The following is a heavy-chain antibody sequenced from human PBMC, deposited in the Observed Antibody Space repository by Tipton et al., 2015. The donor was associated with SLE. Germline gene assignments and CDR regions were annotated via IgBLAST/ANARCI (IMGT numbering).Heavy chain of an antibody. D-gene: IGHD3-10*01. CDR1: GFTFSSYW. Sequence: GSLRLSCAASGFTFSSYWMSWVRQAPGKGLEWVANIKQDGSEKYYVDSVKGRFTISRDNAKNSLYLQMNSLRAEDTAVYYCARGGPHSYGSGSPLYYWGQGTLVTVSS. V-gene: IGHV3-7*01. CDR2: IKQDGSEK. CDR3: ARGGPHSYGSGSPLYY. J-gene: IGHJ4*02.